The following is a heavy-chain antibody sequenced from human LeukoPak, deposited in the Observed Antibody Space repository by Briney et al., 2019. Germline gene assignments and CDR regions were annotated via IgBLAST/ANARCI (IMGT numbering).Heavy chain of an antibody. J-gene: IGHJ4*02. D-gene: IGHD3-3*01. CDR1: GFIFINYG. CDR3: ARGYDFWSGYSFDY. Sequence: GGSPRLSCAASGFIFINYGMSWVRQAPGKGLEWVSAISGSTGSTYYADSVKGRFTISRDNPKNTLYLQMNSLRGEDTAVYYCARGYDFWSGYSFDYWGQGALVTVSS. CDR2: ISGSTGST. V-gene: IGHV3-23*01.